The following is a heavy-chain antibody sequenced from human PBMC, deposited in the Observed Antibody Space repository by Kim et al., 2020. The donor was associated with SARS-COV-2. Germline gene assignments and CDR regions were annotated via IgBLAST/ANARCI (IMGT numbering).Heavy chain of an antibody. CDR1: GGTFSSYA. CDR3: ARHPGTIFGVVIHNYFDY. CDR2: IIPIFGTA. D-gene: IGHD3-3*01. V-gene: IGHV1-69*13. J-gene: IGHJ4*02. Sequence: SVKVSCKASGGTFSSYAISWVRQAPGQGLEWMGGIIPIFGTANYPQKFQGRVTITADESTSTAYMELSSLRSEDTAVYYCARHPGTIFGVVIHNYFDYWGQGTLVTVSS.